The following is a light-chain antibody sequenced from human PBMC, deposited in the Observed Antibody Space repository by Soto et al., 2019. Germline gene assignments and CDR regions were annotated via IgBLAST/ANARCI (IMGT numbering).Light chain of an antibody. Sequence: QSVLTQPASVSGSPGQSITISCTGTSSDVGGYDYVSWYQQHPGKAPKVMIYEVSNRPSGVSNRFSGSESGNTASLTISGLQAEDEADYYCSSYTSSSTPVLFGGGTKLTVL. CDR3: SSYTSSSTPVL. CDR1: SSDVGGYDY. J-gene: IGLJ2*01. V-gene: IGLV2-14*01. CDR2: EVS.